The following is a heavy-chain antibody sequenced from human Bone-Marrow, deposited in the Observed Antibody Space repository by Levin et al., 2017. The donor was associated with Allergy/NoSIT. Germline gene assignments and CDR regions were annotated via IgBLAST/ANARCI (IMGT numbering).Heavy chain of an antibody. J-gene: IGHJ6*02. V-gene: IGHV1-24*01. CDR3: ARVSDHYYYGMDV. CDR1: GYSLTDLA. CDR2: FDPEDGET. Sequence: ASVKVSCKVSGYSLTDLAIHWVRQAPGKGLEWMGGFDPEDGETIYTQKFQGRVTMTEDTSTDTAYMELSSLRSEDTAVYFCARVSDHYYYGMDVWGQGTTVTVSS.